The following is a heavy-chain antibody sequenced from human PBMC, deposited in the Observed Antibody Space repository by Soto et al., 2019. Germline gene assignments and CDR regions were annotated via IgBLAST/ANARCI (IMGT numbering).Heavy chain of an antibody. J-gene: IGHJ5*02. Sequence: GGSRRLSCAASGFAFSGYYMSWSRRAPGKGLEGGSYISISSGDTDYAGSVRGRFTISRDNAKNSLYLQMNGRRAEETAGYYFVRDIAQVGDTYYYDPWGQGTLVTVSS. CDR3: VRDIAQVGDTYYYDP. D-gene: IGHD3-10*01. CDR1: GFAFSGYY. V-gene: IGHV3-11*05. CDR2: ISISSGDT.